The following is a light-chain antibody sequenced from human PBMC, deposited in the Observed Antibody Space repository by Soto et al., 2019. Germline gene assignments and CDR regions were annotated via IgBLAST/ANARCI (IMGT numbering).Light chain of an antibody. J-gene: IGLJ2*01. Sequence: QSALTQPASVSGSPGQSITISCTGTSSDVGGYNYVSWYQKHPGTAPRLMIYEVTNRPSGVSNRFSGSKSGNTASLTISGLQAEDEADYYCASYTNISTLLFGGGTKLTVL. CDR2: EVT. CDR3: ASYTNISTLL. CDR1: SSDVGGYNY. V-gene: IGLV2-14*01.